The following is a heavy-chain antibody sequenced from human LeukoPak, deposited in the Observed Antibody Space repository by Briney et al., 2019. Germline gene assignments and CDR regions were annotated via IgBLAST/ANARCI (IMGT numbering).Heavy chain of an antibody. D-gene: IGHD2-8*01. V-gene: IGHV1-18*01. J-gene: IGHJ4*02. CDR3: ARTPQNVIVLMVYAIGIDY. Sequence: ASVKVSCKASGYTFTSYGISWVRQAPGQGLEWMGWISAYNGNTNYAQKLQGRVTMTTDTSTSTAYMELRSLRSDDTAVYYCARTPQNVIVLMVYAIGIDYWGQGTLVTVSS. CDR2: ISAYNGNT. CDR1: GYTFTSYG.